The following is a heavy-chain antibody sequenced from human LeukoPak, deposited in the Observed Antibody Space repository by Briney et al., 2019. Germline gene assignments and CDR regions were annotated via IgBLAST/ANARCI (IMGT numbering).Heavy chain of an antibody. CDR2: IYYSGST. CDR3: ARLVPKGLTTVTTWGAFDI. Sequence: PSETLSLTCTVSGGSISSYNWSWIRQPPGKGLEWIGYIYYSGSTNYNPSLKSRVTISVDTSKNQFSLKLSSVTAADTAVYYCARLVPKGLTTVTTWGAFDIWGQGTMVTVSS. J-gene: IGHJ3*02. D-gene: IGHD4-17*01. CDR1: GGSISSYN. V-gene: IGHV4-59*08.